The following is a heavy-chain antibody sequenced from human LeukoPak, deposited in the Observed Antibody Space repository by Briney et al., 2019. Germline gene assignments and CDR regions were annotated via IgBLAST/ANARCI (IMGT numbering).Heavy chain of an antibody. D-gene: IGHD6-25*01. CDR2: ISSGSSYI. V-gene: IGHV3-21*01. CDR3: AREGSAY. Sequence: PGGSLRLSCAASGFTFNSYSFYWVRQAPGKGLEWVSSISSGSSYIYYADSVKGRFTISRDNAKNSLYLQMNSLRAEDTAVYYCAREGSAYWGQGTLVTVSS. J-gene: IGHJ4*02. CDR1: GFTFNSYS.